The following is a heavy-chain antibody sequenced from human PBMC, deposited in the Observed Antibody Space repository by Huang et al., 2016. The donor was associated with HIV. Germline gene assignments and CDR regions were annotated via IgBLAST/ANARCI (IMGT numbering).Heavy chain of an antibody. CDR2: IYYRGSS. D-gene: IGHD3-3*01. CDR1: GDSIRSGGYY. J-gene: IGHJ4*02. CDR3: ARAPATHSVFFY. V-gene: IGHV4-30-4*08. Sequence: QVQLQESGPGLVKPSQTLSLTCTVSGDSIRSGGYYWTWSRQSPAKGLGWIGSIYYRGSSDYNPSLKSRVSISIDAFKNRVSLKLKSVTVADTAVYYCARAPATHSVFFYWGQGTLVTVSA.